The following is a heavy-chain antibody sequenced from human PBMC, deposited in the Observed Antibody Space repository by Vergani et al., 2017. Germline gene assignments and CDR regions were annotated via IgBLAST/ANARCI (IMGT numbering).Heavy chain of an antibody. J-gene: IGHJ4*02. Sequence: EVQLVQSGAEVKKPGESLKISCKGSGYSFTSYWIGWVRQMPGKGLEWMGFIYPGDSDTRYSPSFQGQVTISADKSISTAYLQWSSLKASDTAMYYCARLPGSYSYGYRFDYWGQGTLVTVSS. CDR2: IYPGDSDT. V-gene: IGHV5-51*01. CDR3: ARLPGSYSYGYRFDY. CDR1: GYSFTSYW. D-gene: IGHD5-18*01.